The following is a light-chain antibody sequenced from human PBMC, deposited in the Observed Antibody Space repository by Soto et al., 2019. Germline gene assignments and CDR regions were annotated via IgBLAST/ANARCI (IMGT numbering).Light chain of an antibody. CDR1: SSDVGSHDL. Sequence: QSALTQPASVSGSPGQSIAISCTGTSSDVGSHDLVSWYQQQSGKVPKLIIYDVSSRPSGVSNHFSGSKSGNTASLTISGLQAEDEADYYCSSSTSTTTYVFGTGTKVTVL. CDR3: SSSTSTTTYV. CDR2: DVS. V-gene: IGLV2-14*02. J-gene: IGLJ1*01.